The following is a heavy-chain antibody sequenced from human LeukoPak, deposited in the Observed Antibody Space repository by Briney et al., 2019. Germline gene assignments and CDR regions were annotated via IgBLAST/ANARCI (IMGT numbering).Heavy chain of an antibody. V-gene: IGHV4-59*12. J-gene: IGHJ4*02. CDR3: ARLKGFNYFDY. CDR2: VYYSGST. CDR1: GGSISSYY. Sequence: SETLSLTCTVSGGSISSYYWNWIRQPPGKGLEWIGYVYYSGSTNYNPSLKSRVTISVDTSKNQFSLKLSSVTAADTAVYYCARLKGFNYFDYWGQGTLVTVSS. D-gene: IGHD2-15*01.